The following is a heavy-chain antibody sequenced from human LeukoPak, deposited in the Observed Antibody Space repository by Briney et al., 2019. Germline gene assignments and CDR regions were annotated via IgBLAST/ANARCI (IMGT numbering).Heavy chain of an antibody. CDR1: GFTLCSYG. CDR2: IRYDGSNK. D-gene: IGHD7-27*01. J-gene: IGHJ2*01. V-gene: IGHV3-30*02. CDR3: ARGGRLELGDYWYFDL. Sequence: GGSLRLSCAASGFTLCSYGMHWVPQAPGKGLEWVAFIRYDGSNKYYADSVKGRFTISRDNSKNTLYLQMNSLRAEDTAVYYCARGGRLELGDYWYFDLWGRGTLVTVSS.